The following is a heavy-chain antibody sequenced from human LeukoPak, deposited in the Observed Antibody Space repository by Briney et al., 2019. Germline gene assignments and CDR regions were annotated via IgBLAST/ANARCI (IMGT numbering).Heavy chain of an antibody. Sequence: ASVKVSCKASGYTLTSYDINWVRQATGQGLEWMGWMNPNSGNTGYAQKFQGRVTITRNTSISTAYMELSSLRSEDTAVYYCAREAGYDFWSGSYFDYWGQGTLVTVSS. D-gene: IGHD3-3*01. CDR2: MNPNSGNT. J-gene: IGHJ4*02. V-gene: IGHV1-8*03. CDR1: GYTLTSYD. CDR3: AREAGYDFWSGSYFDY.